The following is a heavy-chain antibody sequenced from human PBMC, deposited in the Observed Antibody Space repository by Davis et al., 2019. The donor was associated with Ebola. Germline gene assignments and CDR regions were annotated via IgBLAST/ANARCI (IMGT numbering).Heavy chain of an antibody. CDR1: GYTFTSYY. D-gene: IGHD4-17*01. CDR3: ARDPLNGDYGDY. Sequence: ASVKVSCKASGYTFTSYYMHWVRQAPGQGLEWMGIINPSGGSTSYAQKFQGRVTMTRDTSTSTVYMELSSLRSEDTAVFYCARDPLNGDYGDYWGQGTLVTVSS. J-gene: IGHJ4*02. CDR2: INPSGGST. V-gene: IGHV1-46*01.